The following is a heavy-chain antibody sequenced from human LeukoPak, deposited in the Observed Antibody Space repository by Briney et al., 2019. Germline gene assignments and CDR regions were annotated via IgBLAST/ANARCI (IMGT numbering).Heavy chain of an antibody. D-gene: IGHD1-26*01. Sequence: ASVKVSCKVSGYTLTELSMHWVRQAPGKGLEWMGGFDPEDGETIYAQKFQGRVTITKNTSISTAYMELSSLRSEDTAVYYCARGPAWEGTHYYFDYWGQGIMVTVSS. CDR1: GYTLTELS. CDR2: FDPEDGET. V-gene: IGHV1-24*01. CDR3: ARGPAWEGTHYYFDY. J-gene: IGHJ4*02.